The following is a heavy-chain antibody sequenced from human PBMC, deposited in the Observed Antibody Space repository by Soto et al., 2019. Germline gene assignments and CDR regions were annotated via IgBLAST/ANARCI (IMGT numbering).Heavy chain of an antibody. J-gene: IGHJ6*02. CDR3: ARLVGLPWYGMDV. V-gene: IGHV1-18*01. CDR1: GYTFTNHA. D-gene: IGHD3-9*01. CDR2: ISAYNGNT. Sequence: QVQLVQSGAEVKKPGASVKVSCKASGYTFTNHAISWVRQAPGQGLEWMGWISAYNGNTNYAQKLQGRVTXTXDXXTSTAYMELRSLRSDGTAVYYCARLVGLPWYGMDVWGQGTTVTVSS.